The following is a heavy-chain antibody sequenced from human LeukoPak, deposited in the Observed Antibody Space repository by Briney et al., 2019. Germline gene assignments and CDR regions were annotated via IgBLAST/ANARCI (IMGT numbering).Heavy chain of an antibody. CDR1: GYTFTGYY. Sequence: ASVKVSCKASGYTFTGYYMHLVGQAPGQGLAWMGWVNPNSGGTNYAQKFQGRVTMTRDTSISTAYMELSRLRSDDTAVYYCERGSSSSSYFDYWGQGTLVTVSS. D-gene: IGHD6-6*01. CDR2: VNPNSGGT. CDR3: ERGSSSSSYFDY. V-gene: IGHV1-2*02. J-gene: IGHJ4*02.